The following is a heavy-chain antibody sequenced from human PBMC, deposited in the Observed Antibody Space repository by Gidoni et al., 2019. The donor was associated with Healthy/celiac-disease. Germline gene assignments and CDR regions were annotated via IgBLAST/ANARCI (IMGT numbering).Heavy chain of an antibody. J-gene: IGHJ6*03. Sequence: QVQLVQSGAEVQKPGASVKVSCMASVYTFHSYGISGVRQATGQGLEWMGWISAYNGNTNYAQKLQARVTMNTDTSTSTAYMELRSLRSDDTAVYYCARDPRIGRAPYYYMDVWGKGTTVTVSS. CDR1: VYTFHSYG. CDR3: ARDPRIGRAPYYYMDV. CDR2: ISAYNGNT. V-gene: IGHV1-18*01.